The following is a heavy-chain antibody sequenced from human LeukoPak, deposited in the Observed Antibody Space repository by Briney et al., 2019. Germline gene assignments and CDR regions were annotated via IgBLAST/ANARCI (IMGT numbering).Heavy chain of an antibody. D-gene: IGHD3-3*01. CDR3: ARVPMPPDFRDFWSGYYYYYYMDV. CDR1: GYTFTSYG. V-gene: IGHV7-4-1*02. J-gene: IGHJ6*03. Sequence: GASVKVSCKASGYTFTSYGISWVRQAPGQGLEWMGWINTNTGNPTYAQGFTGRFVFSLDTSVSTAYLQISSLKAEDTAVYYCARVPMPPDFRDFWSGYYYYYYMDVWGKGTTVTVSS. CDR2: INTNTGNP.